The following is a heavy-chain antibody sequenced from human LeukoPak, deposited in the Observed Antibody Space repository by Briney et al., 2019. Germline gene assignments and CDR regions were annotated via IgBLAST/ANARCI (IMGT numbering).Heavy chain of an antibody. CDR1: GFTFSSYS. Sequence: GGSLRLSCAASGFTFSSYSMNWVRQAPGKGLEWVSSISSSSSYIYYADSVKGRFTISRDNAKNSLYLQTNSLRAEDTAVYYCARDQGIGSSSWYPLDYWGQGTLVTVSS. CDR3: ARDQGIGSSSWYPLDY. CDR2: ISSSSSYI. D-gene: IGHD6-13*01. J-gene: IGHJ4*02. V-gene: IGHV3-21*01.